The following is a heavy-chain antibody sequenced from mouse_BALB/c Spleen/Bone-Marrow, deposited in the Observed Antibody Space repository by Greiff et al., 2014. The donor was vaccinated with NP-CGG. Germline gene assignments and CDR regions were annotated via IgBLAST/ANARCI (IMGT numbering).Heavy chain of an antibody. D-gene: IGHD1-1*01. V-gene: IGHV5-6-5*01. CDR3: TRRGVITTVVSTDYAMDY. J-gene: IGHJ4*01. CDR2: ISSGGRT. CDR1: GFTFSTYA. Sequence: DVMLVESGGGLVKPGGSLKLSCVASGFTFSTYAMSWVRQTPEKRLYWVASISSGGRTYYPDSVKGRFTISRDNARNILYLQMSSLRSEDTAMYYCTRRGVITTVVSTDYAMDYWGQGTSVTVSS.